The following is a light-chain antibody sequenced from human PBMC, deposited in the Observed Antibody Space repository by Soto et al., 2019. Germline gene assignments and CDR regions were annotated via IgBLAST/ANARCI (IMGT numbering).Light chain of an antibody. CDR3: CSYAGSYTFV. CDR2: DVS. CDR1: SSDVGGYNY. J-gene: IGLJ3*02. V-gene: IGLV2-11*01. Sequence: QSALTQPRSVSGSPGQSVAISCTGTSSDVGGYNYVSWYQQHPGKAPKLMIYDVSKRPSEVPDRLSGSKSGNTASLTISGLQAEDEADYYCCSYAGSYTFVFGGGTKVTVL.